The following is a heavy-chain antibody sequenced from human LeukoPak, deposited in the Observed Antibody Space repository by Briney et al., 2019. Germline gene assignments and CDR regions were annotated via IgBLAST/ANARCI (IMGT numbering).Heavy chain of an antibody. J-gene: IGHJ4*02. D-gene: IGHD6-19*01. V-gene: IGHV4-39*01. Sequence: SETLSLTCAVSGGSISSNSYYWGWIRQPPGKGLEWIGSIYYSGSTYYNPSLKSRVTISVDTSKNQFSLKLSSVTAADTAVYYCARSGRRQARRVAGIDYWGQGTLVTVSS. CDR1: GGSISSNSYY. CDR2: IYYSGST. CDR3: ARSGRRQARRVAGIDY.